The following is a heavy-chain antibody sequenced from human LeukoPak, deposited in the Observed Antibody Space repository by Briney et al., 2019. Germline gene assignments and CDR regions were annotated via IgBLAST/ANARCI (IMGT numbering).Heavy chain of an antibody. V-gene: IGHV4-39*01. J-gene: IGHJ5*02. CDR3: ARHGETAALFPSFDP. CDR1: GGSISSSSYY. D-gene: IGHD2-15*01. Sequence: SETLSLTCTVSGGSISSSSYYWGWIRQPPGKGLEWIGSIYYTGSTYYNPSHKSRVTISVDTSKNQFSLKLSSVTAADTAVYYCARHGETAALFPSFDPWGQGTLVTVSS. CDR2: IYYTGST.